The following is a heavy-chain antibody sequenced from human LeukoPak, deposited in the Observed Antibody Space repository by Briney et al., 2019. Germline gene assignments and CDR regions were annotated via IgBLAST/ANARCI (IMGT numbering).Heavy chain of an antibody. J-gene: IGHJ4*02. Sequence: GSLRLSCAASGFTFSSYAMSWVRQAPGKGLEWVSAISGSGGSTYYADSVEGRFTISRDNSKNTLYLQMNSLGAEDTAVYYCAKGPERWLPVDYWGQGTLVTVSS. CDR1: GFTFSSYA. V-gene: IGHV3-23*01. CDR2: ISGSGGST. D-gene: IGHD5-24*01. CDR3: AKGPERWLPVDY.